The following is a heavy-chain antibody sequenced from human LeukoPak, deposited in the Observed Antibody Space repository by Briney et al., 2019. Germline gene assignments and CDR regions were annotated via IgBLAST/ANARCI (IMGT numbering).Heavy chain of an antibody. CDR1: GGSISSGGYS. J-gene: IGHJ4*02. CDR2: IYHSGST. V-gene: IGHV4-30-2*01. Sequence: SETLSLTCAVSGGSISSGGYSWSWIRQPPGKGLEWIGYIYHSGSTYYNPSLKSRVSISVGRSKNQFSLKLSSVTAADTAVYYCARASTYYYGSGSYYFDYWGQGTLVTVSS. CDR3: ARASTYYYGSGSYYFDY. D-gene: IGHD3-10*01.